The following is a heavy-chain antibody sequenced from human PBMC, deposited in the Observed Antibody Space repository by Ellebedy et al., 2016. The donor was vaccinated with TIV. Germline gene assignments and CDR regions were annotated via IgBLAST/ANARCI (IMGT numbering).Heavy chain of an antibody. Sequence: GESLKISCAASGFTFSSYDMHWVRQATGKGLEWVSAIGTAGDTYYPGSVKGRFTISRENAKNSLYLQMNSLRAGDTAVYYCARGGYCGGDCYFHYYYGMDVWGQGTTVTVSS. CDR1: GFTFSSYD. V-gene: IGHV3-13*01. D-gene: IGHD2-21*02. J-gene: IGHJ6*02. CDR2: IGTAGDT. CDR3: ARGGYCGGDCYFHYYYGMDV.